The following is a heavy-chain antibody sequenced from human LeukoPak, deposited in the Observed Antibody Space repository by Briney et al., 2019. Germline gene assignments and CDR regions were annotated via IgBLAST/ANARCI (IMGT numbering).Heavy chain of an antibody. CDR2: IYDSGST. Sequence: MASETQTLTYSVAGASINRDYLSWIRQPAGKGLEWIGRIYDSGSTNYNPSLKSRVTLSLDKSKTQLSLKLTSVTAADTAVYYCASAYYDYVSGSYRYWFEAFDIWGRGSLVTVSS. J-gene: IGHJ3*02. CDR1: GASINRDY. V-gene: IGHV4-4*07. CDR3: ASAYYDYVSGSYRYWFEAFDI. D-gene: IGHD3-16*02.